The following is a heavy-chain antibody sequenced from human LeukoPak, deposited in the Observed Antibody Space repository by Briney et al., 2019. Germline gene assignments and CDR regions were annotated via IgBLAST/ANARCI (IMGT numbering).Heavy chain of an antibody. D-gene: IGHD5-24*01. Sequence: GGSLRLSCAASGFTFSSYEMNWVRQAPGKGLEWVSYISSSGSTIYYADSVKGRFTISRDNAKNSLYLQMNSLRAEDTAVYYCASETGRDGYNLNFDYWGQGTLVTVSS. CDR3: ASETGRDGYNLNFDY. J-gene: IGHJ4*02. CDR2: ISSSGSTI. V-gene: IGHV3-48*03. CDR1: GFTFSSYE.